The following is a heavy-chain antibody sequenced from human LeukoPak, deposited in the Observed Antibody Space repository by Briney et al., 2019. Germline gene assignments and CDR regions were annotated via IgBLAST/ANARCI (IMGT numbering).Heavy chain of an antibody. CDR1: GYTFTSYA. CDR2: INTNTGNP. CDR3: ATISRDYGVPVGEAQVAFDI. V-gene: IGHV7-4-1*02. J-gene: IGHJ3*02. D-gene: IGHD4-17*01. Sequence: ASVKVSCKASGYTFTSYAMNWVRQAPGQGLEWMGWINTNTGNPTYAQGFTGRFVFSLDTSVSTAYLQISSLKAEDTAEYYCATISRDYGVPVGEAQVAFDIWGQGTMVTVSS.